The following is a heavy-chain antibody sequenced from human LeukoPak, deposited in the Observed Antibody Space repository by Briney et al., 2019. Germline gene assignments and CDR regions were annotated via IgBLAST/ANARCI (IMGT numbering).Heavy chain of an antibody. CDR3: SRDTAEDAFDI. CDR2: INSDGSTT. V-gene: IGHV3-74*01. CDR1: GFTFSSYW. Sequence: PGGSLRLSCAASGFTFSSYWMHWVRQAPGKGLVWVSRINSDGSTTSYADSVKGRFTISRDNAKNTLYLQMNSLRAEDTAVYYCSRDTAEDAFDIWGQGTMVTVSS. J-gene: IGHJ3*02.